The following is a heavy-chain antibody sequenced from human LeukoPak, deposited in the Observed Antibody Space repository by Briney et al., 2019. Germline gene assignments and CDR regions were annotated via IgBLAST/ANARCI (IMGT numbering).Heavy chain of an antibody. Sequence: PGGSLRLSCAASGFTFSSYSMNWVRQAPGKGLEWVSSISSSSSYIYYADSVKGRFTISRDNAKNSLYLQMNSLRAEDTAVYYCARGVVTAIPEFSLRYFDLWGRGTLVTVSS. CDR2: ISSSSSYI. J-gene: IGHJ2*01. CDR3: ARGVVTAIPEFSLRYFDL. D-gene: IGHD2-21*02. V-gene: IGHV3-21*01. CDR1: GFTFSSYS.